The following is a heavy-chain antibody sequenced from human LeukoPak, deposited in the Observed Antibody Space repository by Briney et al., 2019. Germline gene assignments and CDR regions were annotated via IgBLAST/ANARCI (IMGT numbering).Heavy chain of an antibody. V-gene: IGHV4-59*01. CDR1: GGSISSYY. Sequence: SETLSLTCTVSGGSISSYYWSWIRQPPGKGLEWIGYIYYSGSTNYDPSLKSRVTISVDTSKNQFSLKLSSVTAADTAVYYCARAPYYYDSSGYFSFDHWGQGTLVTVSS. CDR2: IYYSGST. D-gene: IGHD3-22*01. J-gene: IGHJ4*02. CDR3: ARAPYYYDSSGYFSFDH.